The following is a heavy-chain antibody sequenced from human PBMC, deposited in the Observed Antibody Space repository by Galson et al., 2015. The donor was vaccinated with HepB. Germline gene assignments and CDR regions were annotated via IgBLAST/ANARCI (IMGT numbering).Heavy chain of an antibody. CDR1: GDSISRYY. CDR3: ARRRGFGELSRPSDNWFDP. CDR2: INYSGIT. V-gene: IGHV4-59*08. Sequence: QVQLQESGPGLVKPSETLSLTCIVSGDSISRYYWSWIRQSPGKGLEWIGYINYSGITNYNPALKSRVIISVDTSKNQFSLNLSSVTAADTAVYYCARRRGFGELSRPSDNWFDPWGQGTLATVSS. D-gene: IGHD3-10*01. J-gene: IGHJ5*02.